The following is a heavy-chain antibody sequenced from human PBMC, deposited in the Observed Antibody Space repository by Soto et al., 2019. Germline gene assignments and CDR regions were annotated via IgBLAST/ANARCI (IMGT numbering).Heavy chain of an antibody. J-gene: IGHJ4*02. V-gene: IGHV1-69*02. Sequence: QVQLVQSGAEVKKPGSSVKVSCKASGGTFSSYTISWVRQAPGQGLEWMGRIIPILGIANYAQKFQGRVTITADKSTSTAYMELSSLRSEETAVYYCARWSVSGSSTTGDYWGQGTLVTVSS. CDR2: IIPILGIA. D-gene: IGHD6-13*01. CDR3: ARWSVSGSSTTGDY. CDR1: GGTFSSYT.